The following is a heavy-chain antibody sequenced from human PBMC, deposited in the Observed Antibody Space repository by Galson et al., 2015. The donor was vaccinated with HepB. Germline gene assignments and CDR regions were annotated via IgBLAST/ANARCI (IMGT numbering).Heavy chain of an antibody. V-gene: IGHV3-30*02. D-gene: IGHD3-10*01. CDR1: GFTFATYG. Sequence: SLRLSCAASGFTFATYGMHWVRQAPGKGLEWVAFIRYDGRTTSYADSVKGRSTISRDNSKKILYLQMNSLRPEDRAVYYCAKEGLGSATYIDYWGQGTLVTVSS. J-gene: IGHJ4*02. CDR3: AKEGLGSATYIDY. CDR2: IRYDGRTT.